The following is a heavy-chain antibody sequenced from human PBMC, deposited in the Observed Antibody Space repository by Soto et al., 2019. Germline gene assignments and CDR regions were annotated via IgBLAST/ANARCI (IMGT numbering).Heavy chain of an antibody. Sequence: PGGSLRLSCAASGFSFTSYALSWVRQAPGKGLEWVSTISGSDGKTYYADSVKGRFSISRDTSKTTLYLQMNSLRGEDTAVYYCARWSFLDYWGQGTRVTVSS. D-gene: IGHD1-26*01. CDR3: ARWSFLDY. J-gene: IGHJ4*02. CDR2: ISGSDGKT. V-gene: IGHV3-23*01. CDR1: GFSFTSYA.